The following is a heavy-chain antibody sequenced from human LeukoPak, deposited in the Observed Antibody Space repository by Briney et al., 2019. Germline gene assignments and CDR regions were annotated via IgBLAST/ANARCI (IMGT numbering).Heavy chain of an antibody. CDR2: FYHSGGT. CDR1: GGSISGSIW. J-gene: IGHJ5*02. V-gene: IGHV4-4*02. CDR3: ASGLGYCSGGSCYSFRYNWFDP. D-gene: IGHD2-15*01. Sequence: SETLSLTCAVSGGSISGSIWWSWVRQPPGKGLEWIGEFYHSGGTNYNPSLKRRVTISLDKCKNQFSLKLSSVTAADTAVYYCASGLGYCSGGSCYSFRYNWFDPWGQGALVTVSS.